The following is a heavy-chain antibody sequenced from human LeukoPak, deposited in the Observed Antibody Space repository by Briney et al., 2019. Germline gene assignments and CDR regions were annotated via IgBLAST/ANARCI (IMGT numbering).Heavy chain of an antibody. CDR2: INPNSGGT. J-gene: IGHJ4*02. Sequence: ASVKVSCKASGYTFTGYYMHWVRQAPGQGLEWMGWINPNSGGTNYAQKFQGRVTMTRDTSISTAYMELSSLRSEDTAVYYCARTGYSSSSRASHFDYWGQGTLVTVSS. D-gene: IGHD6-13*01. CDR3: ARTGYSSSSRASHFDY. V-gene: IGHV1-2*02. CDR1: GYTFTGYY.